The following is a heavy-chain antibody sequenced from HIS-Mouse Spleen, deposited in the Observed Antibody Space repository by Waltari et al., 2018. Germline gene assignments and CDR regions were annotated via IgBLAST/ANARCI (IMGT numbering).Heavy chain of an antibody. CDR1: GFTFRSYW. V-gene: IGHV3-7*01. CDR2: IKQDGSEK. CDR3: ASSRNYNY. J-gene: IGHJ4*02. Sequence: EVQLVESGGGLVQPGGSLRLSCAASGFTFRSYWMSWVRQAPGKGLEWVANIKQDGSEKYYVDSVKGRFTISRDNAKNSLYLQMNSLRAEDTAVYYCASSRNYNYWGQGTLVTVSS. D-gene: IGHD1-7*01.